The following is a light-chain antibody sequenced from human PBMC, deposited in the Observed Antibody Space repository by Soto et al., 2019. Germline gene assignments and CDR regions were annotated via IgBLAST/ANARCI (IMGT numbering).Light chain of an antibody. CDR1: SSDVGGYNY. CDR3: SSYAGSSTWV. CDR2: EVS. Sequence: QSAPTQHPSASGSPGQSATISCTGTSSDVGGYNYVSWYQQYPGKAPKLMIYEVSKRPSGVPDRFSGSKSGNTASLTVSGLQAEDEADYYCSSYAGSSTWVFGGGTKLTVL. J-gene: IGLJ2*01. V-gene: IGLV2-8*01.